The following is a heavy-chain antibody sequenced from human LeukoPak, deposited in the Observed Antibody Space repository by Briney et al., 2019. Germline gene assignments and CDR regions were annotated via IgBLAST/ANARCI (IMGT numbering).Heavy chain of an antibody. V-gene: IGHV4-4*02. J-gene: IGHJ4*02. CDR1: GGSISSSNW. D-gene: IGHD2-15*01. CDR2: IYHSGST. Sequence: SETLSLTCAVSGGSISSSNWWSWVRQPPGKGLEWIGEIYHSGSTNYNPSLKSRVTISVDESKNQFSLKLSSVTAADTAVYYCARAGDRLLRRIFDYWGQGTLVTVSS. CDR3: ARAGDRLLRRIFDY.